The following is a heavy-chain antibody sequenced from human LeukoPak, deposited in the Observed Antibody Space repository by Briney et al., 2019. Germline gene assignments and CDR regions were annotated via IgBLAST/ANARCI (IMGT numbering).Heavy chain of an antibody. CDR2: ISYDGSNK. J-gene: IGHJ6*02. Sequence: PGGSLRLSCAASGFTFSSYGMHWVRQAPGKGLEWVAVISYDGSNKYYADSVKGRFTISRDNSKNTLYLQMNSLRAEDTAVYYCARDTHRVPSYGMDVWGQGTTVTVSS. CDR3: ARDTHRVPSYGMDV. D-gene: IGHD1-1*01. V-gene: IGHV3-30*03. CDR1: GFTFSSYG.